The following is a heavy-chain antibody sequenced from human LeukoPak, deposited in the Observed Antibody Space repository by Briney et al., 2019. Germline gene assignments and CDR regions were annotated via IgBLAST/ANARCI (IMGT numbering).Heavy chain of an antibody. CDR1: GYTFTGYY. Sequence: GASVKVSCKASGYTFTGYYMHWVRQAPGQGLEWMGWINPTSGGTNYAQRFQGRVTMTRETSISTAYMELSRLRSDDTAVYYCARARILVWFGESGPDWFDPWGQGTLVTVSS. D-gene: IGHD3-10*01. CDR3: ARARILVWFGESGPDWFDP. CDR2: INPTSGGT. J-gene: IGHJ5*02. V-gene: IGHV1-2*02.